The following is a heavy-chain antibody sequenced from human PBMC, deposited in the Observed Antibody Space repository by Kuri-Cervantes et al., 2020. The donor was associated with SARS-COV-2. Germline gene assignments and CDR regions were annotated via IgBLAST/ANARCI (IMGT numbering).Heavy chain of an antibody. CDR1: GFTFSSYS. Sequence: GGSLRLSCAVSGFTFSSYSMNWVRQAPGKGLEWVSYINSGSSITYYADSVKGRFTISRDNAKDALYLQMSSLRDEDTAVYYCAGDPSSYGDYVGSYFDYWGQGTLVTVSS. V-gene: IGHV3-48*02. CDR2: INSGSSIT. D-gene: IGHD4-17*01. CDR3: AGDPSSYGDYVGSYFDY. J-gene: IGHJ4*02.